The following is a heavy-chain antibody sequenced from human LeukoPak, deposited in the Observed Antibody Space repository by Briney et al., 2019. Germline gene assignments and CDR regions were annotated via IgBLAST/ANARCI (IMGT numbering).Heavy chain of an antibody. CDR2: IYHSGST. Sequence: PSGTLSLTCAVSGGSLSSGNWWSWVRQPPGKGLEWIGEIYHSGSTNYNPSLKSRVTISVDTSKNQFSLKLSSVTAADTAVYYCARRGTVTTERFDYWGQGTLVTVSS. CDR1: GGSLSSGNW. CDR3: ARRGTVTTERFDY. D-gene: IGHD4-11*01. J-gene: IGHJ4*02. V-gene: IGHV4-4*02.